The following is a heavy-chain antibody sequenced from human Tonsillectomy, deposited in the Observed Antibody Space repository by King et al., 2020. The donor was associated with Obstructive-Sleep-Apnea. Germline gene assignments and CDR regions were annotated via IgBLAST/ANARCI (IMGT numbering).Heavy chain of an antibody. CDR2: IRIKAHSYTT. D-gene: IGHD6-6*01. Sequence: EVQLVEAGGGFVQPGGVLIISRAASGLAVSYQQMDLVRQAPGKGLALGWLIRIKAHSYTTQYASAVKGRFTIASGDSENSLYLQMSSLKSEDTAVYFCARYLGSSHAFDLWGQGTMVTVSS. CDR3: ARYLGSSHAFDL. J-gene: IGHJ3*01. CDR1: GLAVSYQQ. V-gene: IGHV3-72*01.